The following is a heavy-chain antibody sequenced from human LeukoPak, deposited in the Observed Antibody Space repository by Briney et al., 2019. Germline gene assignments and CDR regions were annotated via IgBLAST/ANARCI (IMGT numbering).Heavy chain of an antibody. CDR2: ISAYNGNT. CDR3: AREYSSGWHDAFDI. V-gene: IGHV1-18*01. Sequence: GASVKVSCKASGYTFTSYGISWVRQAPGQGLEWMGWISAYNGNTNYAQKLQGRVTMTTDTSTSAAYMELRSLRSDDTAVYYCAREYSSGWHDAFDIWGQGTMVTVSS. CDR1: GYTFTSYG. D-gene: IGHD6-19*01. J-gene: IGHJ3*02.